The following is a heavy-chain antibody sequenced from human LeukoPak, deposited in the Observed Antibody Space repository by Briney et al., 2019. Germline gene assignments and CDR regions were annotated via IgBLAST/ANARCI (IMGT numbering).Heavy chain of an antibody. CDR3: ARERVAADGRGSTFDY. CDR2: ISYDGSNE. CDR1: GFTFRSYA. D-gene: IGHD6-13*01. V-gene: IGHV3-30*09. J-gene: IGHJ4*02. Sequence: HPGTSLRLSCAASGFTFRSYAMHWVRQAPGKGLEWVAVISYDGSNEYHGDSVEGRFVISRDNSKNTLYLQMNSLSGEDTAVYYCARERVAADGRGSTFDYWGQGTLVTVSS.